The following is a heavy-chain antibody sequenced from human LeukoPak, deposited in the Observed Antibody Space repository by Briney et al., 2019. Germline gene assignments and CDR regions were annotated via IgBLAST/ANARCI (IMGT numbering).Heavy chain of an antibody. CDR2: INPNSGGT. CDR1: GYTFTGYY. D-gene: IGHD1-26*01. V-gene: IGHV1-2*02. CDR3: ARDMYSGSVTDASGI. Sequence: ASVKVSCKASGYTFTGYYMHWVRQAPGQGLEWMGWINPNSGGTNYAQTFQGRVTMTRDTSISTAYMELSRLRSDDTAVYYCARDMYSGSVTDASGIWGQGTMVTVSS. J-gene: IGHJ3*02.